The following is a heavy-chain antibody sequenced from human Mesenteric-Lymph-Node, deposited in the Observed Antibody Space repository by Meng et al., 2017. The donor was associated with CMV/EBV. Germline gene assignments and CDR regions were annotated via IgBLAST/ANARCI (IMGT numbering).Heavy chain of an antibody. V-gene: IGHV3-21*01. Sequence: GGSLRLSCAASGFTFSSYSMNWVRQAPGKGLEWVSSISSSSSYIYYADSVKGRFTISRDNAKNSLYLQMNSLRAEDTAVYYCARGGRELVRIDYWGQGTLVTVSS. CDR1: GFTFSSYS. CDR3: ARGGRELVRIDY. D-gene: IGHD1-26*01. CDR2: ISSSSSYI. J-gene: IGHJ4*02.